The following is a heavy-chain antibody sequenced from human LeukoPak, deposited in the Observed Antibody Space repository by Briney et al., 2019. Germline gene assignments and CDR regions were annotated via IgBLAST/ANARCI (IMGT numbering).Heavy chain of an antibody. CDR1: GFTFRSYR. Sequence: GGSLRLSCAASGFTFRSYRMSWVRQAPGKGLEWVANIKEDADEEYYVDSVRGRFIISRDNAKNSLFLQMYSLRADDTAVYYCARAGYCTSNSCYSPNFYYMDVWGKGTTVAVSS. V-gene: IGHV3-7*01. CDR3: ARAGYCTSNSCYSPNFYYMDV. J-gene: IGHJ6*03. D-gene: IGHD2-2*01. CDR2: IKEDADEE.